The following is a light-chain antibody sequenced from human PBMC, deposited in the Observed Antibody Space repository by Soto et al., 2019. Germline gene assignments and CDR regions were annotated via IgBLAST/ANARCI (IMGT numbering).Light chain of an antibody. Sequence: DVQMTQSPSALSASVGDRVSITCQASQDISKHLNWFQKKPGRAPKLLIYVASNLESGVPSRFSGSGSGTHFTLTISSLQPEVIATYYCQQYDNLPHTFGQGTNLEIK. CDR2: VAS. CDR1: QDISKH. V-gene: IGKV1-33*01. J-gene: IGKJ2*01. CDR3: QQYDNLPHT.